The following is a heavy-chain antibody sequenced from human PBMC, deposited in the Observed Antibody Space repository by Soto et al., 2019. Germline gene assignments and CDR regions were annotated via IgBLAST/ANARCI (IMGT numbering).Heavy chain of an antibody. CDR1: GYTFTSYD. J-gene: IGHJ5*02. D-gene: IGHD3-3*01. CDR3: ARLYYDFWSGYYTGWFDP. Sequence: VQVSCKASGYTFTSYDINWVRQATGQGLEWMGWMNPNSGNTGYAQKFQGRVTMTRNTSISTAYMELSSLRSEDTAVYYCARLYYDFWSGYYTGWFDPWGQGTLVTVSS. CDR2: MNPNSGNT. V-gene: IGHV1-8*01.